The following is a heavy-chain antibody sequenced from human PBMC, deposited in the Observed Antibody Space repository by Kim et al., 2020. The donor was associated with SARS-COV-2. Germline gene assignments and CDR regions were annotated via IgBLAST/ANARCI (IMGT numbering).Heavy chain of an antibody. CDR2: INHSGSP. Sequence: SETLSLTCAVYGGSFSGYSWSWIRQSPGKGLEWIGEINHSGSPNHNPSLKSRVTISRDTSKNQLSLSLSSVTAADTAVNYCARVVVLPDLLRPNEADYYG. D-gene: IGHD2-21*01. V-gene: IGHV4-34*01. J-gene: IGHJ6*01. CDR1: GGSFSGYS. CDR3: ARVVVLPDLLRPNEADYYG.